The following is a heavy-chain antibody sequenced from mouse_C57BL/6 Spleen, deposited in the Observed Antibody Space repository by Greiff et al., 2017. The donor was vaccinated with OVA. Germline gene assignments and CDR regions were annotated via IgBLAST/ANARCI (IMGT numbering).Heavy chain of an antibody. CDR1: GYAFSSSW. V-gene: IGHV1-82*01. Sequence: QVQLQQSGPELVKPGASVKISCKASGYAFSSSWMNWVKQRPGKGLEWIGRIYPGDGDTNYNGKFKGKATLTADKSSSTAYMQLSSLTSEDSAVYFCAPLYGKIWFAYGAQGSLVTVSA. J-gene: IGHJ3*01. CDR2: IYPGDGDT. D-gene: IGHD2-1*01. CDR3: APLYGKIWFAY.